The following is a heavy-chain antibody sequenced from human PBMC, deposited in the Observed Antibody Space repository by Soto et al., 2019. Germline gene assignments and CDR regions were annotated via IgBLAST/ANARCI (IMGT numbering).Heavy chain of an antibody. Sequence: SETLSLTCTVSGGSISSYYWSWIRQPPGKGLEWIGYIYYSGSTNYNPSLKSRVTISVDTSKNQFSLKLSSVTAADTAVCYCARVWGGAFDIWGQGTMVTVS. CDR3: ARVWGGAFDI. CDR1: GGSISSYY. V-gene: IGHV4-59*01. J-gene: IGHJ3*02. CDR2: IYYSGST. D-gene: IGHD3-10*01.